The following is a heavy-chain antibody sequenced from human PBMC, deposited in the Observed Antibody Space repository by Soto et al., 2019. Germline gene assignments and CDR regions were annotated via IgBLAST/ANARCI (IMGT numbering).Heavy chain of an antibody. J-gene: IGHJ4*02. CDR1: GFTFSSYG. CDR2: IWYDGSNK. Sequence: GGSLRLSCAASGFTFSSYGMHWVRQAPGKGLEWVAVIWYDGSNKYYADSVKGRFTISRDNTKNSLYLQMNSLRVEDTAVYYCARAPQFYDFWSGYYRSGDLKRYFDSWGQGTLVTVSS. CDR3: ARAPQFYDFWSGYYRSGDLKRYFDS. V-gene: IGHV3-33*01. D-gene: IGHD3-3*01.